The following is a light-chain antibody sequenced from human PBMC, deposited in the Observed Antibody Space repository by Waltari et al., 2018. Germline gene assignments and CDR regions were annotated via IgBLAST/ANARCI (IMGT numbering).Light chain of an antibody. CDR1: QDIRND. V-gene: IGKV1-6*01. Sequence: TQSPSSLSASVGDRITITCRASQDIRNDVGWYQQKPGEAPKLLIYAASILQSGVPSNFSGSGSGTDFTLTISSLQPEDFATYYCLQDYNYPRTFGQGTKVEIK. CDR2: AAS. J-gene: IGKJ1*01. CDR3: LQDYNYPRT.